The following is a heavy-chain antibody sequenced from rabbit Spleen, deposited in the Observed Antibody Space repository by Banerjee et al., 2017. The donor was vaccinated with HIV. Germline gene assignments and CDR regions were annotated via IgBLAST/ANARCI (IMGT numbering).Heavy chain of an antibody. CDR1: GFSFSSRYY. J-gene: IGHJ4*01. CDR3: ARETSSGWGIVSFYFSL. V-gene: IGHV1S45*01. CDR2: IYSGSSGDT. D-gene: IGHD4-1*01. Sequence: QEQLEESGGDLVKPGASLTLTCTASGFSFSSRYYMCWVRQAPGKGLEWIACIYSGSSGDTYYASWAKGRITISKTSSTTVTLQMTSLTAADTATYFCARETSSGWGIVSFYFSLWGPGTLVTVS.